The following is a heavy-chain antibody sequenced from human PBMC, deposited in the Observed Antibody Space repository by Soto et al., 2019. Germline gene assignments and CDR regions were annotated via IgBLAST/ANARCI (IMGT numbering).Heavy chain of an antibody. CDR1: GFNFSNHA. Sequence: PGGSLRLSXAASGFNFSNHAMSSVRQAPGKGLEWVSVISGSGGTTYYADSVKGRFTISRDNSKNTLYLQMNSLRAEDTAVYYCAKDLGIITFMYYFRTWGQGTLGTVSS. D-gene: IGHD3-16*01. CDR3: AKDLGIITFMYYFRT. J-gene: IGHJ5*02. CDR2: ISGSGGTT. V-gene: IGHV3-23*01.